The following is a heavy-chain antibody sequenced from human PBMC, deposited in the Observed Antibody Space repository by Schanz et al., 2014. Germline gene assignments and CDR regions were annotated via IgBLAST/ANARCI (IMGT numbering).Heavy chain of an antibody. CDR3: LAPDYGMDV. V-gene: IGHV3-30*03. CDR2: VSSDGNND. J-gene: IGHJ6*02. Sequence: VQLVESGGGLVQPGGSLRLSCTASGFTFSDYWMSWVRQAPGKGPEWVALVSSDGNNDYYTDSVKGRFTISRDNFKGALYLQMSSLRAEDTAVYYCLAPDYGMDVWGQGTTVTVSS. CDR1: GFTFSDYW.